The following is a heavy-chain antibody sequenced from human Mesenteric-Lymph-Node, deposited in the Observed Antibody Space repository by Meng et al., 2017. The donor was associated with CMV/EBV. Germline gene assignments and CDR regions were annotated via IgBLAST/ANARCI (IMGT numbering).Heavy chain of an antibody. V-gene: IGHV4-34*01. CDR2: IDPTGTM. J-gene: IGHJ4*01. CDR1: GGSFSGYY. CDR3: ARGRFRGYNYGNGY. D-gene: IGHD5-18*01. Sequence: DVYGGSFSGYYGSWIRQPPGKGLEWIGEIDPTGTMSDNPSLRSQVHISFDKAKNQFSLNLTSVTAADTAVYYCARGRFRGYNYGNGYWGHGTLVTVSS.